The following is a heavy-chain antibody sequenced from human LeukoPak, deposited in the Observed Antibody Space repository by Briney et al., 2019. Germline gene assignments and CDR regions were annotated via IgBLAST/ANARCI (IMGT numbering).Heavy chain of an antibody. V-gene: IGHV1-69*13. D-gene: IGHD1-14*01. CDR2: IIPIFGTA. CDR3: AAGGTITPFSYYYYYYGMDV. CDR1: GGTFSSYA. Sequence: GASVKVSCKASGGTFSSYAISWVRQAPGQGLEWMGGIIPIFGTANYAQEFQGRVTITADESTSTAYMELSSLRSEDTAVYYCAAGGTITPFSYYYYYYGMDVWGQGTTVTVSS. J-gene: IGHJ6*02.